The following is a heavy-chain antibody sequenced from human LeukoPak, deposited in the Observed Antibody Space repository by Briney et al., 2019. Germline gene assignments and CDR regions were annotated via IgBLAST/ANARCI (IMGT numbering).Heavy chain of an antibody. Sequence: SGGSLRLSCAASGFTFSSYGMHWVRQAPGKGLEWVAFIRYDGSNKYYADSVKGRFTISRDNSKNTLYLQMNSLRAEDTAVYYCAKEVVYYGSGSFGYWGQGTLVTVSS. CDR2: IRYDGSNK. V-gene: IGHV3-30*02. CDR3: AKEVVYYGSGSFGY. CDR1: GFTFSSYG. D-gene: IGHD3-10*01. J-gene: IGHJ4*02.